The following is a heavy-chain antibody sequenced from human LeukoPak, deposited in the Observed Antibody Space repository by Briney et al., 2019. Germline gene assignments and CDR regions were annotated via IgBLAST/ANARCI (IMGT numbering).Heavy chain of an antibody. J-gene: IGHJ6*03. CDR2: IWYDGSNK. CDR1: GFTFSSYG. Sequence: WRSLRLSCAASGFTFSSYGMHWVRQAPGKGLEWVAVIWYDGSNKYYADSVKGRFTISRDNSKNTPYLQMNSLRAEDTAVYYCAKEDGYCSSTSCYIHYYYYMDVWGKGTTVTVSS. V-gene: IGHV3-33*06. D-gene: IGHD2-2*02. CDR3: AKEDGYCSSTSCYIHYYYYMDV.